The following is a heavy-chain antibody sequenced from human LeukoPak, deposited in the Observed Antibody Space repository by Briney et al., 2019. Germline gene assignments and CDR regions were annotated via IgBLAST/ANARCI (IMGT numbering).Heavy chain of an antibody. J-gene: IGHJ4*02. CDR3: ARGRYLDPLDS. D-gene: IGHD3-9*01. Sequence: SETLSLTCTVSGGSISTYYWNWIRQPPGKGLEWIGYVYHSGSTDYNPSLKSRVTISVDTSKNQFSLKLSSVTAADTAVYYCARGRYLDPLDSWGQGTLVTVFS. CDR2: VYHSGST. CDR1: GGSISTYY. V-gene: IGHV4-59*01.